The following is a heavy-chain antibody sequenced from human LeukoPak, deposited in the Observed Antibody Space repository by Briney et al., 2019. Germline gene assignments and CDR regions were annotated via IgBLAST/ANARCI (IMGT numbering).Heavy chain of an antibody. J-gene: IGHJ4*02. CDR2: ISGNGATT. CDR1: GSIPFNSYS. CDR3: AKWKYGSDFGYFDY. Sequence: QPGGSLRLSCAASGSIPFNSYSMSWVRQAPGKGLEWVSGISGNGATTHHADSVKGRFTISRDNSKNTLYLQMNSLRAEDTAVYYCAKWKYGSDFGYFDYWGQGTLVTVSS. D-gene: IGHD3-10*01. V-gene: IGHV3-23*01.